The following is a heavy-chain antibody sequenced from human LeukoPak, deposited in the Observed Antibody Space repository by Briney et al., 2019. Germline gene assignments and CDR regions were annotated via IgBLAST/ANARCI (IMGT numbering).Heavy chain of an antibody. J-gene: IGHJ4*02. CDR3: ARMGRGATRNDDY. V-gene: IGHV1-69*05. D-gene: IGHD3-16*01. CDR1: GGTFSSYA. Sequence: ASVRVSCKASGGTFSSYAISWVRQAPGQGLEWMGGIIPIFGTANYAQKFQGRVTITTDESTSTAYMELSSLGSEDTAVYYCARMGRGATRNDDYWGQGTLVTVSS. CDR2: IIPIFGTA.